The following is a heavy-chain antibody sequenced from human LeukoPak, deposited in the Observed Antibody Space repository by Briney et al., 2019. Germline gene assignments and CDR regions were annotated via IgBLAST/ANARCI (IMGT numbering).Heavy chain of an antibody. CDR3: ARINMIGNYHLDY. J-gene: IGHJ4*02. V-gene: IGHV4-30-2*01. CDR2: IYHSGST. D-gene: IGHD3-22*01. CDR1: GGSISSGGYS. Sequence: SETLSLACAVSGGSISSGGYSWSWIRQPPGKGLEWIGYIYHSGSTYYNPSLKSRVTISVDTSTNQFSLKLNSVTAADTAVYYCARINMIGNYHLDYWGQGTLVTVSS.